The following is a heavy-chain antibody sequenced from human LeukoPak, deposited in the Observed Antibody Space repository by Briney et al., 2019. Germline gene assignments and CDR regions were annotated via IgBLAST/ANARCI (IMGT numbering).Heavy chain of an antibody. CDR3: AREGGSSEEMDY. CDR2: INSDGSST. D-gene: IGHD2-15*01. CDR1: GFTFSSYS. V-gene: IGHV3-74*01. J-gene: IGHJ4*02. Sequence: GGSLRLSCAASGFTFSSYSMNWVRQAPGKGLEWVSRINSDGSSTSYADSVKGRFTISRDNAKNTLYLQMNSLRAEDTAVYYCAREGGSSEEMDYWGQGTLVTVSS.